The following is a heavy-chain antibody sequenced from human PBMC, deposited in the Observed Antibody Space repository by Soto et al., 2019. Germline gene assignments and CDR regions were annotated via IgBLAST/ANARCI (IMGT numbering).Heavy chain of an antibody. Sequence: ASVKVSCKVSGYTLTELSMHWVRQAPGKGLEWMGGFDPEDGETIYAQKFQGRVTMTEDTSTDTAYMELSSLRSEDTAVYYCATPPVYSSSLYWYFDLWGRGTLVTVSS. D-gene: IGHD6-13*01. CDR2: FDPEDGET. CDR1: GYTLTELS. CDR3: ATPPVYSSSLYWYFDL. J-gene: IGHJ2*01. V-gene: IGHV1-24*01.